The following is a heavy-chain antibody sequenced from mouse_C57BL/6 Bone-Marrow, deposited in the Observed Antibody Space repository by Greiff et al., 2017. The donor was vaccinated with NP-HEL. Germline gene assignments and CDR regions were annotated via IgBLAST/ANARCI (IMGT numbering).Heavy chain of an antibody. Sequence: VKLVESGPELVKPGASVKLSCKASGYTFTSYDINWVKQRPGQGLEWIGWIYPRDGSTKYNEKFKGKATLTVDTSSSTAYMELHSLTSEDSAVYFCARLGLHDYWGQGTTLTVSS. V-gene: IGHV1-85*01. CDR1: GYTFTSYD. CDR2: IYPRDGST. D-gene: IGHD2-4*01. J-gene: IGHJ2*01. CDR3: ARLGLHDY.